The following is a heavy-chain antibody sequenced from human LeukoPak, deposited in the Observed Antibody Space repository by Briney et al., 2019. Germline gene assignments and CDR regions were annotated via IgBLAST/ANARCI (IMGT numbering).Heavy chain of an antibody. D-gene: IGHD3-10*01. J-gene: IGHJ4*02. CDR2: IKQDGSET. CDR3: ARDREIYGSGSKTFDY. V-gene: IGHV3-7*04. Sequence: GGSLRLSCAASGFTFSSYWMTWVRQAPGKGLEWVANIKQDGSETYYVDSVKGRFTISRDNAKNSLYLQMNSLRAEDTAVYYCARDREIYGSGSKTFDYWGQGTLVTVSS. CDR1: GFTFSSYW.